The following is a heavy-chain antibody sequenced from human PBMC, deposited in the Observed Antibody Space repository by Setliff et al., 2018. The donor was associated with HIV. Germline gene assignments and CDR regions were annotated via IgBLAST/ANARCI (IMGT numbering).Heavy chain of an antibody. V-gene: IGHV3-30*02. D-gene: IGHD6-19*01. J-gene: IGHJ4*02. CDR1: GFTFSSYG. CDR2: IRYDDTYK. CDR3: AKNLYRSPWSPLDY. Sequence: VGSLRLSCATSGFTFSSYGMHWVRQAPGKGLEWVAFIRYDDTYKFYADSLKGRFTISRDNSKNTLFLQVNSLRVEDTAVYYCAKNLYRSPWSPLDYWGQGTQVTVSS.